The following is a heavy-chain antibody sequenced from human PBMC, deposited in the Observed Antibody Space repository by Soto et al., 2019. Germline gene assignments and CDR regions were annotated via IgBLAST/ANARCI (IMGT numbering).Heavy chain of an antibody. V-gene: IGHV4-34*01. CDR1: GGSFSGYY. D-gene: IGHD2-2*01. Sequence: KASETLSLTGAVYGGSFSGYYWSWIRQPPGKGLEWIGEINHSGSTNYNPSLKSRVTISADTSNNLFSLKLSSVTAAYTALYYCARGVHHNFILAVPAAIATQLYYFDYWGQGTLVTVSS. J-gene: IGHJ4*02. CDR3: ARGVHHNFILAVPAAIATQLYYFDY. CDR2: INHSGST.